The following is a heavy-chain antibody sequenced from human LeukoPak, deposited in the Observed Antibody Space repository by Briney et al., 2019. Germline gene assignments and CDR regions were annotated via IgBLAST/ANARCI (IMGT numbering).Heavy chain of an antibody. CDR2: MNPNSGNT. D-gene: IGHD5-18*01. CDR3: ARGLYREDSYGNQVYYYYGMDV. V-gene: IGHV1-8*01. Sequence: ASVKVSCKASGYTFTSYDINWVRQATGQGPEWMGWMNPNSGNTGYTQKFQGRVTMTRNTSISTAYMELSSLRSEDTAVYYCARGLYREDSYGNQVYYYYGMDVWGQGTTVTVSS. J-gene: IGHJ6*02. CDR1: GYTFTSYD.